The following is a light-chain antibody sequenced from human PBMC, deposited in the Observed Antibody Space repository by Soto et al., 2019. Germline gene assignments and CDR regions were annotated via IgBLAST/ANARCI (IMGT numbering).Light chain of an antibody. V-gene: IGKV1-5*01. CDR3: QQYNRYSLT. Sequence: DIQMTQSPSTLSASVGDRVTITCRASQSISSWLAWYQQKPGKAPKLLIYDASSLESGVPSRFSGSGSDTEFTLTINNLQPDDFATYHCQQYNRYSLTLGGETKVDIK. J-gene: IGKJ4*01. CDR2: DAS. CDR1: QSISSW.